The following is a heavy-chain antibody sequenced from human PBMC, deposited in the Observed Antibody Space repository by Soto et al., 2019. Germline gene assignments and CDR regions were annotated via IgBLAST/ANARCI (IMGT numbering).Heavy chain of an antibody. D-gene: IGHD2-2*01. J-gene: IGHJ6*02. CDR1: GGTFSSHS. V-gene: IGHV1-69*01. CDR2: IIPIFGTE. Sequence: QVQLVQSGAEVKKPGSSVKVSCKVSGGTFSSHSINWVRQAPGQGPEWMGGIIPIFGTENYAQKFQGRVTITADESTSTAYMELSSLTSEDTALYYCSTSVYCSTTRCYYYYGLDVWGQGTTVIVSS. CDR3: STSVYCSTTRCYYYYGLDV.